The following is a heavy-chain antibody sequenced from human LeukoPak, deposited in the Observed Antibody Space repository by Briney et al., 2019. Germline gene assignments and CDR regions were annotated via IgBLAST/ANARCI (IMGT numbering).Heavy chain of an antibody. V-gene: IGHV3-53*01. CDR2: IYSGGST. D-gene: IGHD7-27*01. CDR3: ARDPTSRNWGYSVDV. Sequence: PEGSLRLSCAASGFTVSSNYMSWVRQAPGKGLEWVSVIYSGGSTYYADSVKGRFTISRDNSKNTLYLQMNSLRAEDTAVYYCARDPTSRNWGYSVDVWGQGTTVTASS. CDR1: GFTVSSNY. J-gene: IGHJ6*02.